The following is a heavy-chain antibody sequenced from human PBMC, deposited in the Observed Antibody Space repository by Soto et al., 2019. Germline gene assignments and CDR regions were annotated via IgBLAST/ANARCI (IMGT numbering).Heavy chain of an antibody. CDR3: AAALRADWFDP. CDR2: INPNSGGT. J-gene: IGHJ5*02. D-gene: IGHD3-16*01. V-gene: IGHV1-2*02. CDR1: RYTFTGYY. Sequence: ASVNVSCKASRYTFTGYYIHWVRQAPGQGLEWMGWINPNSGGTIYAQKFQGRATMTRDTSISTAYMELRRLRSDDTAVYYCAAALRADWFDPWGQGTLVTVSS.